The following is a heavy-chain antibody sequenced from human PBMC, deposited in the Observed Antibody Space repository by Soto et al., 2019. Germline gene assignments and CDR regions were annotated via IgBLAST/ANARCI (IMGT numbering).Heavy chain of an antibody. CDR3: ARGFAWKRGRFDS. Sequence: GGSLRLSCSASGFSVSTYWMSWVRRAPGKGLEWVANINQDGSEKYYVDSVRGRFTISRDNAKNSLYLQMNSLTAEDTAVYHCARGFAWKRGRFDSWGQGTLVTVSS. V-gene: IGHV3-7*03. CDR2: INQDGSEK. J-gene: IGHJ4*02. CDR1: GFSVSTYW. D-gene: IGHD1-1*01.